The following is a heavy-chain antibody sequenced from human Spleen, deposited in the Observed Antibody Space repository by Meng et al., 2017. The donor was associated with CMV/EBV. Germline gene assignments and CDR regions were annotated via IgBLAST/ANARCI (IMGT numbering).Heavy chain of an antibody. D-gene: IGHD6-19*01. Sequence: EVQPVGSGGGWVRSGGSLTLACAAPGFTVSCNYMSWVRQAPGKELEWVSVIYSGGSTYYADSVKGRFTISRDNSKNTLYLQMNSLRAEDTAVYYCARASSCWYVGYWGQGTLVTVSS. CDR2: IYSGGST. CDR3: ARASSCWYVGY. V-gene: IGHV3-66*01. J-gene: IGHJ4*02. CDR1: GFTVSCNY.